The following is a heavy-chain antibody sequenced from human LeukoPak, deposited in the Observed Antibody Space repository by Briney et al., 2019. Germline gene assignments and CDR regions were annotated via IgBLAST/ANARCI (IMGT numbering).Heavy chain of an antibody. CDR3: ARDVLR. Sequence: SQTLSLTCTVSGDSITSGGYYWSWIRQRPGKGLEWIGYIYKTGSTYYNPSLKSRVTMSVDTSRNQFSLKVYSVTAADTAVYYCARDVLRWGQGTLVTVSS. CDR2: IYKTGST. CDR1: GDSITSGGYY. J-gene: IGHJ4*02. V-gene: IGHV4-31*03.